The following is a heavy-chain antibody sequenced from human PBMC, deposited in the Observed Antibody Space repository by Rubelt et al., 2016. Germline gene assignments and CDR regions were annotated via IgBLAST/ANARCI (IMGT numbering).Heavy chain of an antibody. V-gene: IGHV4-39*07. D-gene: IGHD2-21*01. CDR2: IYYSGST. J-gene: IGHJ3*02. CDR3: ARISCGGDCPKDAFDI. CDR1: GGSISSSSYY. Sequence: QLQLQESGPGLVKPSETLSLTRPVSGGSISSSSYYWGWIRQPPGKGLEWIGRIYYSGSTYYNPFLKGRVTISVDTSKNQFSLKLSSVTAADTAVYYCARISCGGDCPKDAFDIWGQGTMVTVSS.